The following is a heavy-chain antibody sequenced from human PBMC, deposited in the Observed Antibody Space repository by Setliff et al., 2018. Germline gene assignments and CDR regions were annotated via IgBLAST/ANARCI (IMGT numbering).Heavy chain of an antibody. CDR1: GGTFSSYG. CDR3: AREGVDSRSSTDYRYYMDV. Sequence: SVKVSCKASGGTFSSYGISWVRQAPGQGLEWMGGTIPIFGTANYAHKFQGRVTIITDESTSTAYMEVSSLRSEDTAVYYCAREGVDSRSSTDYRYYMDVWGKGTTVTVSS. D-gene: IGHD3-22*01. V-gene: IGHV1-69*05. J-gene: IGHJ6*03. CDR2: TIPIFGTA.